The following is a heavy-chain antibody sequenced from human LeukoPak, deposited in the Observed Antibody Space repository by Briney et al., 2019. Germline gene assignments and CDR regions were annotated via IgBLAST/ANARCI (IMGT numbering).Heavy chain of an antibody. V-gene: IGHV4-34*01. CDR1: GGSFSGYY. CDR3: ARGGGSGWYIDY. J-gene: IGHJ4*02. CDR2: INHSGST. Sequence: SETLSLTCAVYGGSFSGYYWSWIRQPPGKGLEWIGEINHSGSTNYNPSLKSRVTISVDTSKNQVSLKLSPVTAADTAVYYRARGGGSGWYIDYWGQGTLVTVSS. D-gene: IGHD6-19*01.